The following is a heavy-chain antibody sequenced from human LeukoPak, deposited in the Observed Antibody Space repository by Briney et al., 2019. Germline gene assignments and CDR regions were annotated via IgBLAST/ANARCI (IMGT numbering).Heavy chain of an antibody. J-gene: IGHJ4*02. V-gene: IGHV3-23*01. D-gene: IGHD3-10*01. CDR1: GFTFISYG. Sequence: GGSLRLSCAASGFTFISYGMNWVRQAPGKGLEWVSVISGSGGSTYYADSVKGRFTISRDNSKNTLYLQMNSLRAEDTAVYYCAKGGPSGTYYLLHNWGQGILVTVSS. CDR3: AKGGPSGTYYLLHN. CDR2: ISGSGGST.